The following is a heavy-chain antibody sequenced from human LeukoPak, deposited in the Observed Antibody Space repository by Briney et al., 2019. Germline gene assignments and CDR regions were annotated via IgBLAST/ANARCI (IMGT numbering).Heavy chain of an antibody. CDR2: INPVSGGT. D-gene: IGHD2-2*01. Sequence: ASVKVSCKASEYTFTDYYLHWVRQAPGQGFEWMGWINPVSGGTNYVQKFQGRVTMTRDTSISTAYMELSRLRSDDTAVYYCARANFLSCSSTSCLFDYWGQGTLVTAS. CDR3: ARANFLSCSSTSCLFDY. J-gene: IGHJ4*02. V-gene: IGHV1-2*02. CDR1: EYTFTDYY.